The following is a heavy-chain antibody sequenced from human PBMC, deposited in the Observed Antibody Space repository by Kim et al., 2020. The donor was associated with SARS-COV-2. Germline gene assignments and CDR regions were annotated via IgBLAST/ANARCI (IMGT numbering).Heavy chain of an antibody. J-gene: IGHJ3*02. V-gene: IGHV3-11*04. D-gene: IGHD6-13*01. Sequence: GRFTISGDNAKNSLYLQMNSLRAEDTAVYYCARLRWPYSSSWSGRDAFDIWGQGTMVTVSS. CDR3: ARLRWPYSSSWSGRDAFDI.